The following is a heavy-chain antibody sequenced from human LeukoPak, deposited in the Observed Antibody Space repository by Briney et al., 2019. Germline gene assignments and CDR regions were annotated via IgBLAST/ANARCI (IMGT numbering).Heavy chain of an antibody. V-gene: IGHV6-1*01. CDR1: GDSVSSNSAA. D-gene: IGHD2-15*01. J-gene: IGHJ6*03. CDR2: TYYGSKWYN. Sequence: SQTLSLTCAISGDSVSSNSAAWNWIRQSPSRGLEWLGRTYYGSKWYNDYAVSVKSRITINPDTSKNQFSLQLNSVTPEDTAVYYCASTAGYCSGGSCPRGDYYYMDVWGKGTTVTVSS. CDR3: ASTAGYCSGGSCPRGDYYYMDV.